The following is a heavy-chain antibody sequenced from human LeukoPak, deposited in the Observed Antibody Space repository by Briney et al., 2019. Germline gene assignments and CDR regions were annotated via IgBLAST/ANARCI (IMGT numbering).Heavy chain of an antibody. CDR3: ARDSSSYYYYYYMDV. D-gene: IGHD6-6*01. CDR2: ISDSGGTT. J-gene: IGHJ6*03. CDR1: GFTFGSYS. Sequence: GGSLRLSCAASGFTFGSYSMSWVRQAPGKGLEWVSTISDSGGTTYYAVSVKGRFTISRDNAKNSLYLQMNSLRAEDTAVYYCARDSSSYYYYYYMDVWGKGTTVTVSS. V-gene: IGHV3-23*01.